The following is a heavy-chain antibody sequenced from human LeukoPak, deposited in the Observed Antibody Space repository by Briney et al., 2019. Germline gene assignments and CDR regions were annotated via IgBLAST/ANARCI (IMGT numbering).Heavy chain of an antibody. CDR1: GFTVSSNY. Sequence: PGGSLRLSCAASGFTVSSNYMSWVRQAPGKGLEWVSILYTGGSTYYADSVKGRFTISRDNSKDTLYLQMNSLRAEDTAVYYCAREPGFWSGYATWGQGTLVTVSS. J-gene: IGHJ5*02. CDR3: AREPGFWSGYAT. D-gene: IGHD3-3*01. V-gene: IGHV3-53*01. CDR2: LYTGGST.